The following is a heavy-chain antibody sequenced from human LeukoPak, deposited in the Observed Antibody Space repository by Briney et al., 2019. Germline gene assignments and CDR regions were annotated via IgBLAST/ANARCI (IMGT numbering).Heavy chain of an antibody. V-gene: IGHV4-59*01. CDR3: ARAIAAAAGDYLDY. J-gene: IGHJ4*02. CDR1: GGSISSYY. Sequence: SETLSLTCTVSGGSISSYYWSWIRQPPGKGLEWIGYIYYSGSTNYNPSLKSRVTISVDTSKNQFSLKLSSVTAADTAVYYCARAIAAAAGDYLDYWGQGTLVTVSS. CDR2: IYYSGST. D-gene: IGHD6-13*01.